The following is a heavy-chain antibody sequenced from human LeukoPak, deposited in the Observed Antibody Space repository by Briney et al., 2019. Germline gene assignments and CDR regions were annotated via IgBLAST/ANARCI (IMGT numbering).Heavy chain of an antibody. CDR2: VSSSSSTK. D-gene: IGHD6-19*01. CDR1: GFTFSSYS. Sequence: GGSLRLSCAASGFTFSSYSMNWVRQAPGKGLEWVSYVSSSSSTKYYADSVKGRFTISRDNAKNSLYLQMNSLRAEDTAVYYCASQQWLVPPFDYWGQGTLVTVSS. CDR3: ASQQWLVPPFDY. J-gene: IGHJ4*02. V-gene: IGHV3-48*01.